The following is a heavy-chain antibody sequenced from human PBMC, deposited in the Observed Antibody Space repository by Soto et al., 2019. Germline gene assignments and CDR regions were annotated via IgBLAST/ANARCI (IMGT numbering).Heavy chain of an antibody. J-gene: IGHJ4*02. V-gene: IGHV3-30*18. Sequence: QVQLVESGGGVVQRGRSLRLSCAASGFTFSNYGIHWVRQAPGKGLEWVAVIASDGKDKKYADSVKGRFTISRDNSKNTLYLHMTSLRAEVTAVYYCAKDGDIAAAGYFFDYWGQGTLVTVSS. CDR2: IASDGKDK. D-gene: IGHD6-13*01. CDR3: AKDGDIAAAGYFFDY. CDR1: GFTFSNYG.